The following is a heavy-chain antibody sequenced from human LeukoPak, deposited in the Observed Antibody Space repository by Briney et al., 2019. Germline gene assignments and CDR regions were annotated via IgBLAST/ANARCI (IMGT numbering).Heavy chain of an antibody. CDR2: IIPIFGTA. V-gene: IGHV1-69*01. Sequence: ASVKVSCKASGGTFSSYAISWVRQAPGQGLEWMGGIIPIFGTANYAQKFQGRVTITADESTSTAYMELSSLRSEDTAVYYCATSYCDILTGRDYYYYGMDVWGKGTTVTVSS. CDR1: GGTFSSYA. CDR3: ATSYCDILTGRDYYYYGMDV. D-gene: IGHD3-9*01. J-gene: IGHJ6*04.